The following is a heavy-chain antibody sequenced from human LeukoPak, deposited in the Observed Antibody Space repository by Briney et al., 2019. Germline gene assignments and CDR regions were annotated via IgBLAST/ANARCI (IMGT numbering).Heavy chain of an antibody. Sequence: SDTLSLTCAVYGGSFSGYYWSWIRQPPGKGLEWIGEINSSQSPNHIPSLSLRGAMSVDMCKNQFSLKLSSVTDADTAVYYCARHVSGQDDWGQPTLVTVCS. CDR1: GGSFSGYY. CDR3: ARHVSGQDD. D-gene: IGHD3-10*02. J-gene: IGHJ4*02. V-gene: IGHV4-34*01. CDR2: INSSQSP.